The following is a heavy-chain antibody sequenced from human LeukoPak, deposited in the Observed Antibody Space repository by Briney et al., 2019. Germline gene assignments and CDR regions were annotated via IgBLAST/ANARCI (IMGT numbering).Heavy chain of an antibody. D-gene: IGHD2/OR15-2a*01. CDR2: VYYSGST. CDR3: ARDSEDFNGFDP. V-gene: IGHV4-59*01. CDR1: GGSISSYY. J-gene: IGHJ5*02. Sequence: KSSETLSLTFTVSGGSISSYYWSWIRQPPGKGLEWIGYVYYSGSTSYNPSLKSRVTISVDTSKNQFSLKLRSVTAADTAVYYCARDSEDFNGFDPWGQGTLVTVSS.